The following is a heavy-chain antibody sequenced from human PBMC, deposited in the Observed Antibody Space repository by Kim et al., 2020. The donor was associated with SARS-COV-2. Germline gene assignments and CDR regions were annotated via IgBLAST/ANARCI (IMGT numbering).Heavy chain of an antibody. CDR3: ARVSWGSGSYYNNYYGMEV. V-gene: IGHV4-31*03. J-gene: IGHJ6*02. Sequence: SETLSLTCTVSGGSISSGGYYWSWIRQHPGKGLEWIGYIYYSGSTYYNPSLKSRVTISVDTSKNQFSLKLSSVTAAATAVYYWARVSWGSGSYYNNYYGMEVWGQGTTVTVSS. CDR2: IYYSGST. D-gene: IGHD3-10*01. CDR1: GGSISSGGYY.